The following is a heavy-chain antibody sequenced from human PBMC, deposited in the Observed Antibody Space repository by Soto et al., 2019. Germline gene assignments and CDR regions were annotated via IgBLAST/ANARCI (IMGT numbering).Heavy chain of an antibody. D-gene: IGHD3-22*01. J-gene: IGHJ4*02. Sequence: GGSLRLSCAASGFTFSSYAMSWVRQAPGKGLEWVSAISGSGGSTYYADSVKGRFTISRDNSKNTLYLQMNSLRAEDTAVYYCAKASRGGMIVVVITNFDYWGQGTLVTVSS. CDR3: AKASRGGMIVVVITNFDY. CDR1: GFTFSSYA. CDR2: ISGSGGST. V-gene: IGHV3-23*01.